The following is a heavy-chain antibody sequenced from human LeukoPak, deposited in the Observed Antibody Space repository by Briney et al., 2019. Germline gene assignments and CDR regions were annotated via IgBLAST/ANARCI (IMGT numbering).Heavy chain of an antibody. V-gene: IGHV1-69*04. Sequence: SVKVSCKASGGTFSSYAISWVRQAPGQGLEWMGRIIPILGIANYAQKFQGRVTITADKSTSTACMELSSLRSEDTAVYYCARDVDSSGYYGEFDYWGQGTLVTVSS. D-gene: IGHD3-22*01. CDR2: IIPILGIA. CDR1: GGTFSSYA. CDR3: ARDVDSSGYYGEFDY. J-gene: IGHJ4*02.